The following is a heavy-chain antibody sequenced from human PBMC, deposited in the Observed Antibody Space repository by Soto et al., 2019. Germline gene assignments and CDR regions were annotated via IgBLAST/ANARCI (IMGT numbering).Heavy chain of an antibody. J-gene: IGHJ6*02. D-gene: IGHD2-2*01. CDR1: GFTFSSYN. CDR2: ISSSSTYI. Sequence: EVQLVESGGDLVKPGGSLSLSCAASGFTFSSYNMNWVRQAPGKGLEWLSSISSSSTYIYYAHSVKGRFTISRDNSKNTLYLQMNSLRAEDTAVYYCARYQLKGMDVWGQGTTVTVSS. V-gene: IGHV3-21*04. CDR3: ARYQLKGMDV.